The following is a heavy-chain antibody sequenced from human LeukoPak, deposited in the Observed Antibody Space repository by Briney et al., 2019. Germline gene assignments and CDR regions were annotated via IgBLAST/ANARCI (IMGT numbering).Heavy chain of an antibody. CDR1: GGSISSGGYY. Sequence: PSETLSLTCTVSGGSISSGGYYWSWIRQHPGKGLEWIGYIYYSGSTYYNPSLKSRVTISVDTSKNQFSLKLSSVTAADTAVYYCARGIEEEGNEGSLDYWGQATLVTVSS. J-gene: IGHJ4*02. CDR3: ARGIEEEGNEGSLDY. CDR2: IYYSGST. V-gene: IGHV4-31*03. D-gene: IGHD4-23*01.